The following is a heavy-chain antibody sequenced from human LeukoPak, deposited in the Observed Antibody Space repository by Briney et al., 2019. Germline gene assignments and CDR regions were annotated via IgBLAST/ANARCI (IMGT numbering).Heavy chain of an antibody. D-gene: IGHD3-10*01. V-gene: IGHV3-53*01. CDR1: GFTVSSNY. Sequence: GGSLRLSCAASGFTVSSNYMSWVRQAPGKGLEWVSIIYTGGSTYYADSVKGRFTSSRDTSKNTLYLQMNSLRVEDTAVYYCARARGGTYYFGPGWDYWGQGTLVTVSS. CDR3: ARARGGTYYFGPGWDY. CDR2: IYTGGST. J-gene: IGHJ4*02.